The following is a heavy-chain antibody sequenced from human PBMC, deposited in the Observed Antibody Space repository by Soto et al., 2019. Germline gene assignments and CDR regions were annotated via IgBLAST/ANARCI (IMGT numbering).Heavy chain of an antibody. D-gene: IGHD4-17*01. Sequence: QITLKESGPTLVKPTQTLTLTCTFSGFSLSTSGVGVGWIRQPPGKALEWLALIYWDDDKRYSPSLKSSLTITKDTSKTQVVLTMTNMDPVDTATYYCAHTRYGDYPPYYYYGMDVWGQGTTVTVSS. CDR2: IYWDDDK. V-gene: IGHV2-5*02. CDR3: AHTRYGDYPPYYYYGMDV. CDR1: GFSLSTSGVG. J-gene: IGHJ6*02.